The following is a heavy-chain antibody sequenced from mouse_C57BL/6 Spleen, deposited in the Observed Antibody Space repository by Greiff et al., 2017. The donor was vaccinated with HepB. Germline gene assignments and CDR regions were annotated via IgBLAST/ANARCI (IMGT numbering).Heavy chain of an antibody. D-gene: IGHD2-4*01. Sequence: EVHLVESEGGLVQPGSSMKLSCTASGFTFSDYYMAWVRQVPEKGLEWVANINYDGSSTYYLDSLKSRFIISRDNAKNILYLQMSSLKSEDTATYYCARGSDYDGTWFAYWGQGTLVTVSA. CDR2: INYDGSST. CDR3: ARGSDYDGTWFAY. V-gene: IGHV5-16*01. CDR1: GFTFSDYY. J-gene: IGHJ3*01.